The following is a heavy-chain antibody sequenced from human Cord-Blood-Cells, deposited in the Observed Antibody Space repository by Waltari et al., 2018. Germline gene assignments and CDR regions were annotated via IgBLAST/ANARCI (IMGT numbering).Heavy chain of an antibody. CDR2: IYHSGRT. CDR1: GYSISSGYY. CDR3: ARGGRIQLWLHAFDI. D-gene: IGHD5-18*01. Sequence: QVQLQESGPGLVKPSETLSLTCTVSGYSISSGYYWGWLRQPPGKGLEWIGSIYHSGRTYYNPSLKSRVTISVDTSKNQFSLKLSSVTAADTAVYYCARGGRIQLWLHAFDIWGQGTMVTVSS. J-gene: IGHJ3*02. V-gene: IGHV4-38-2*02.